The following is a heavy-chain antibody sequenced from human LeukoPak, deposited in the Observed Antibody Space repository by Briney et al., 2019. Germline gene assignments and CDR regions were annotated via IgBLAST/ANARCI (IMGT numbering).Heavy chain of an antibody. V-gene: IGHV1-2*06. D-gene: IGHD3-22*01. J-gene: IGHJ4*02. CDR1: GYTFTGYY. Sequence: ASVKVSCKASGYTFTGYYMHWVLQAPGQGLEAMGRINPNSRGTNYAQKFQGRVTMTRDTSISTAYMELSRLRSDDTAVYYCAGGEIYYDSSGYYFYWGQGTMVTVSS. CDR3: AGGEIYYDSSGYYFY. CDR2: INPNSRGT.